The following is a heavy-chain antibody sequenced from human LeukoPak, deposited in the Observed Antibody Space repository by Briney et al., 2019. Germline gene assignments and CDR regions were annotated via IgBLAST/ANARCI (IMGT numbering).Heavy chain of an antibody. CDR2: IYHSGST. CDR1: GGPISSNNW. V-gene: IGHV4-4*02. J-gene: IGHJ5*02. D-gene: IGHD6-13*01. CDR3: GVAVAGTRWFVP. Sequence: PSGTLSLTCAVSGGPISSNNWWSWVRQPPGKGLEWIGEIYHSGSTNYNPSLKSRVTISVDKSKNQFSLKLSSVTDADTAVYYCGVAVAGTRWFVPWGQGTLVTVSS.